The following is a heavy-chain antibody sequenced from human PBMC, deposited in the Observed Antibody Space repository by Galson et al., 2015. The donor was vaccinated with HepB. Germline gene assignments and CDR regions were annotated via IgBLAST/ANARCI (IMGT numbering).Heavy chain of an antibody. Sequence: SCKASGYTFTGYYIHWVRQAPGQGLEWMGRINPDSGGTNFAQKFQDRVTMTRDTSISTAYMELTTLRPDDTAVYYCARDLTATAGNWFDPWGQGTLVTVSS. J-gene: IGHJ5*02. D-gene: IGHD6-13*01. CDR3: ARDLTATAGNWFDP. V-gene: IGHV1-2*02. CDR1: GYTFTGYY. CDR2: INPDSGGT.